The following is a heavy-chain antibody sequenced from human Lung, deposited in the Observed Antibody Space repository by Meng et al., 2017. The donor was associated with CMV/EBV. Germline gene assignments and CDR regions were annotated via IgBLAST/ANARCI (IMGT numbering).Heavy chain of an antibody. CDR3: TRDSGAYYDSSGFDY. V-gene: IGHV3-21*01. Sequence: LTXSAPGFTLSSYSMNWVRQAPGKGLEWVSSITSSSSYIYYADSVKGRFTVSRDNARNSLFLQMNGLRAEDTAVYYCTRDSGAYYDSSGFDYWGQGTXVTVSS. J-gene: IGHJ4*02. D-gene: IGHD3-22*01. CDR1: GFTLSSYS. CDR2: ITSSSSYI.